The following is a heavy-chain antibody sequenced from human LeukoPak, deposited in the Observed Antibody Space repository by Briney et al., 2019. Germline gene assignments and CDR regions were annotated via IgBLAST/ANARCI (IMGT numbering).Heavy chain of an antibody. D-gene: IGHD1-26*01. CDR2: IYYSGRT. J-gene: IGHJ5*02. V-gene: IGHV4-39*01. CDR1: GGSISSTSYY. Sequence: PSETLSLTCTVSGGSISSTSYYWGWIRQLPGKGLELIGTIYYSGRTYYNPSLKSRVTISVDASKNQFSLKLSSVTAADTAVYYCARSGSYFNWFDPWGQGTLVTVSS. CDR3: ARSGSYFNWFDP.